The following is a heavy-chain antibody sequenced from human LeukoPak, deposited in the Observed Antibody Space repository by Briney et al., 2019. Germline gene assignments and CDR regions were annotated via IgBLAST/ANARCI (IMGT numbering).Heavy chain of an antibody. CDR3: AREGYYFDY. CDR2: VSPSSSYI. J-gene: IGHJ4*02. CDR1: GLTFSSYS. Sequence: SGGSLRLSCAVSGLTFSSYSMNWVRQAPGKGLEWVASVSPSSSYIYYADSVKGRFTISRDNAKNSLYLQMNSLRAEDTAVYYCAREGYYFDYWGQGTLVTVSS. V-gene: IGHV3-21*01.